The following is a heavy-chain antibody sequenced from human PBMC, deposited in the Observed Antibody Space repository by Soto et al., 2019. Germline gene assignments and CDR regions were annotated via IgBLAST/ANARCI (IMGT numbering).Heavy chain of an antibody. V-gene: IGHV1-3*01. CDR1: GYTFTGYA. J-gene: IGHJ3*02. CDR2: INAGNGNT. Sequence: ASVKVSCQASGYTFTGYAIHWVRQAPGQRLEWMGWINAGNGNTKYSQKFQGRVTITRDTSASTAYMELSSLRSEDTAVYYCATEWTITMIIGGAFDIWGQGTMVTVSS. D-gene: IGHD3-22*01. CDR3: ATEWTITMIIGGAFDI.